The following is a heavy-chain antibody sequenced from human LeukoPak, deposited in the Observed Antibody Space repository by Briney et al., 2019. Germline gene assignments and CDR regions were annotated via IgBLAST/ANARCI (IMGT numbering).Heavy chain of an antibody. V-gene: IGHV1-46*01. CDR1: GYTFTSYY. Sequence: GASVKVSCKASGYTFTSYYMHWVRQAPGQGLEWMGIINASGGSASYAQKFQGRVTMTRDTSTSTVYMELSSLRSEDTAVYYCARDFSPYYDSSGYYPDYWGQGTLVTVSS. CDR3: ARDFSPYYDSSGYYPDY. CDR2: INASGGSA. D-gene: IGHD3-22*01. J-gene: IGHJ4*02.